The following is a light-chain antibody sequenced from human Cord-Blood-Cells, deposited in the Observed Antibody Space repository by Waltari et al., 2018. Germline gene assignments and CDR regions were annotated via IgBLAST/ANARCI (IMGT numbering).Light chain of an antibody. CDR1: QSVSSN. J-gene: IGKJ3*01. CDR3: QQYNNWPPFT. CDR2: GAS. Sequence: EIVMTQSPATLSVSPGERATLSCRASQSVSSNLAWYQHKPGQAPRLLIYGASTRATGIPARFSGSGSGTEFTLTISSLQSEDFAVYYCQQYNNWPPFTFGPGTKVDI. V-gene: IGKV3D-15*01.